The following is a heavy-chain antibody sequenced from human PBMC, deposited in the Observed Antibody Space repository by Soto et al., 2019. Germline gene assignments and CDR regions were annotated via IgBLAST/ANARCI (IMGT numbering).Heavy chain of an antibody. Sequence: EASVKVSCKASGYTFTSYGISWVRQAPGQGLEWMGWISAYNGNTNYAQKLQGRVTMTTDTSTSTAYMELRSPRSDDTAVYYCARDFALNTGLTIDYWGQGTLVTVSS. CDR2: ISAYNGNT. D-gene: IGHD1-1*01. J-gene: IGHJ4*02. CDR3: ARDFALNTGLTIDY. CDR1: GYTFTSYG. V-gene: IGHV1-18*04.